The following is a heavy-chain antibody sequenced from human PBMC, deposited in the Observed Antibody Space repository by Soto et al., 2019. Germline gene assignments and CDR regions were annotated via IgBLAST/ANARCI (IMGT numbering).Heavy chain of an antibody. CDR2: IYWDDDR. D-gene: IGHD3-3*01. J-gene: IGHJ4*02. CDR1: GFSLTTSGVG. V-gene: IGHV2-5*02. Sequence: QITLKESGPTVVKPTETLTLTCTFSGFSLTTSGVGVGWVRQSPGKAPEWLALIYWDDDRRYSTSLKSRLTITKDTSKNQVVLTMANVDPADTATYYCAHRVLRTVFGLVTTTAIYCDFWGQGTPVVVSS. CDR3: AHRVLRTVFGLVTTTAIYCDF.